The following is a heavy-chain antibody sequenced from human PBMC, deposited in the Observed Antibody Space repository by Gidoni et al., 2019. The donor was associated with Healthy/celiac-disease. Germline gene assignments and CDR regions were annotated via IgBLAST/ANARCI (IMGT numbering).Heavy chain of an antibody. D-gene: IGHD3-16*02. Sequence: EVQLVESGGGLVKPGGSLRLSCAASGFTFSSYSMNWVRQAPGKGLEWVSSISSSGSTIYYADSVKGRFTISRDNAKNSLYLQMNSLRAEDTAVYYCAREYGDYDYVWGSYPGNYYFDYWGQGTLVTVSS. CDR3: AREYGDYDYVWGSYPGNYYFDY. CDR2: ISSSGSTI. CDR1: GFTFSSYS. J-gene: IGHJ4*02. V-gene: IGHV3-21*01.